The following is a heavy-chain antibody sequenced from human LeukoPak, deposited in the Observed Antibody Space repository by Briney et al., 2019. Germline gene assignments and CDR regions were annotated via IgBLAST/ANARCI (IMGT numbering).Heavy chain of an antibody. CDR1: GFTFSSYG. CDR2: ISSSSSTI. V-gene: IGHV3-48*04. D-gene: IGHD3-16*01. Sequence: PGGTLRLSCAASGFTFSSYGMTWVRQAPGKGLEWVSYISSSSSTIYYADSVKGRFTISRDNAKNSLYLQMNSLRAEDTAVYYCARSRAWGPDHFDYWGQGTLVTVSS. J-gene: IGHJ4*02. CDR3: ARSRAWGPDHFDY.